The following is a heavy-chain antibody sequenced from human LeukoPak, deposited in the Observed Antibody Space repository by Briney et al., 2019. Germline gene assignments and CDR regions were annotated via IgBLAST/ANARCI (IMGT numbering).Heavy chain of an antibody. V-gene: IGHV1-69*13. CDR1: GGTLSSYA. CDR3: ARVVGYCTNGVCRQRYFDL. J-gene: IGHJ2*01. CDR2: IIPIFGTA. Sequence: SVKVSCKASGGTLSSYAISWVRQAPGQGLEWMGGIIPIFGTANYAQKFQGRVTITADESTSTAYMELSSLRSEDTAVYYCARVVGYCTNGVCRQRYFDLWGRGTLVTVSS. D-gene: IGHD2-8*01.